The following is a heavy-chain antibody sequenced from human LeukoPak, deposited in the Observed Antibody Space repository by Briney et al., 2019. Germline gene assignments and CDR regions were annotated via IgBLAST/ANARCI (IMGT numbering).Heavy chain of an antibody. D-gene: IGHD4-17*01. Sequence: ASVKVSCKASGYTFSSYGITWVRQAPGQGLEWMGWVRADSGDTNYAQKLQGRVTMTTDTFTTTAYMELRSLRSDDTATYYCAREDMTTVTPDFWGRGTLVTVSS. CDR3: AREDMTTVTPDF. V-gene: IGHV1-18*01. CDR1: GYTFSSYG. CDR2: VRADSGDT. J-gene: IGHJ2*01.